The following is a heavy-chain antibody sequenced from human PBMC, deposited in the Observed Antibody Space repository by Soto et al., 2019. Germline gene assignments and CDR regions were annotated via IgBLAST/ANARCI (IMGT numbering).Heavy chain of an antibody. CDR2: LYYGRSA. CDR1: GDSISSYY. Sequence: QVQLQESGPGLVKPSETLSLTCAVSGDSISSYYCMWIRQPPGKGLEYIGYLYYGRSANNNPSLKSRVTLSVDTSTNQCSLTLSSMTAADTAVYYCALRSMAVVPEYWGQGTLVTVSS. V-gene: IGHV4-59*01. CDR3: ALRSMAVVPEY. J-gene: IGHJ4*02. D-gene: IGHD3-22*01.